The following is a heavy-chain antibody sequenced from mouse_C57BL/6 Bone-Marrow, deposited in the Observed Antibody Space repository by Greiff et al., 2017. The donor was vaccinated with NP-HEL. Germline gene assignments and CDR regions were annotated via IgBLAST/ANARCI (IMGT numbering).Heavy chain of an antibody. CDR2: INPNNGGT. V-gene: IGHV1-18*01. D-gene: IGHD1-1*01. J-gene: IGHJ1*03. Sequence: VQLQQSGPELVKPGASVKIPCKASGYTFTDYNMDWVKQSHGKSLEWIGDINPNNGGTIYNQKFKGKATLTVDKSSSTAYMELRSLTSEDTAVYYCARNVAHGSSPYWYFDVWGTGTTVTVSS. CDR3: ARNVAHGSSPYWYFDV. CDR1: GYTFTDYN.